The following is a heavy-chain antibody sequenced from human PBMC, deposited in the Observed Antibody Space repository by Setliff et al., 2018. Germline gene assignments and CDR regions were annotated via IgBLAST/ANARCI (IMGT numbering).Heavy chain of an antibody. CDR3: ARLESLGDLSLYGLWFDP. D-gene: IGHD3-16*02. CDR2: IFYSGDT. Sequence: PSETLSLTCTVSGGSVRSHYWSWIRHSPGKGLEWIGFIFYSGDTKSNPSLKSRLTISVDQSKNQFSLKLKSVTAADTAVYYCARLESLGDLSLYGLWFDPWGQGTLVTVSS. CDR1: GGSVRSHY. V-gene: IGHV4-59*02. J-gene: IGHJ5*02.